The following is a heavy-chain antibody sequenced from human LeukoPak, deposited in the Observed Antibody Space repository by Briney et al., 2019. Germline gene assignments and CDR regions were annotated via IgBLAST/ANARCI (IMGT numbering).Heavy chain of an antibody. J-gene: IGHJ4*02. CDR3: AKDTYSSSWYFFDY. CDR2: ISSSSSNI. D-gene: IGHD6-13*01. V-gene: IGHV3-21*04. Sequence: GGSLRLSCAASGFTFSSYSMNWVRQAPGKGLEWVSSISSSSSNIYYADSVKGRFTISRDNAKNSLYLQMNSLRAEDTALYYCAKDTYSSSWYFFDYWGQGTLVTVSS. CDR1: GFTFSSYS.